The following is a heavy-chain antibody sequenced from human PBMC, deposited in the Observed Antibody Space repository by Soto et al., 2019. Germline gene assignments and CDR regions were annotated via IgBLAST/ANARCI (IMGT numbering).Heavy chain of an antibody. Sequence: SETLSLTCSVSWVSRGDFYCTCILQSAGKGLEWIGRISTSGNTNYNPSLNSRLTMSVDTSKNQVSLKLTSVTAADTAVYYCARGGGVPALGDPWGQGTLVTVSS. CDR1: WVSRGDFY. D-gene: IGHD3-16*01. CDR3: ARGGGVPALGDP. J-gene: IGHJ5*02. V-gene: IGHV4-4*07. CDR2: ISTSGNT.